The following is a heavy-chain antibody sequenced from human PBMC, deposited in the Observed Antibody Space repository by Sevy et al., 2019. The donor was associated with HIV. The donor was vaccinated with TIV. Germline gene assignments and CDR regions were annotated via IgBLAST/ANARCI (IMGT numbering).Heavy chain of an antibody. CDR2: ISYDGSNK. J-gene: IGHJ6*02. CDR3: AKVEYTAMVYYYYYGMDV. Sequence: GGCLRLSCAASGFTFSSYGMHWVRQAPGKGLERVAVISYDGSNKYYADSVKGRFTISRDNSKNTLSLQMNSLRAEDTAVYYWAKVEYTAMVYYYYYGMDVWGQGTTVTVSS. D-gene: IGHD5-18*01. CDR1: GFTFSSYG. V-gene: IGHV3-30*18.